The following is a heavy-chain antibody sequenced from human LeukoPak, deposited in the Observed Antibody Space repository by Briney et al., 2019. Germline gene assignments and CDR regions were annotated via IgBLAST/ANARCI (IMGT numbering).Heavy chain of an antibody. CDR2: IYPGDSDT. Sequence: GESLKISYKGSGYSFTSYWIGWVRQMPGKGLEWMGIIYPGDSDTRYSPSFQGQVTISADKSISTAYLQWSSLKASDTAMYYCARQSPGDFWSGYFWFDPWGQGTLVTVSS. V-gene: IGHV5-51*01. CDR3: ARQSPGDFWSGYFWFDP. J-gene: IGHJ5*02. CDR1: GYSFTSYW. D-gene: IGHD3-3*01.